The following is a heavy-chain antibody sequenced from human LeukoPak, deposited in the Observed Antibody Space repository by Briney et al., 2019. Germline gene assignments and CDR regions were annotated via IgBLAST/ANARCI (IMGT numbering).Heavy chain of an antibody. D-gene: IGHD3-22*01. Sequence: SETLSLTCAVYGGSFSGYYWSWIRQPPGKGLEWIGEINHSGSTNYNPSLKSRVTISVDTSKNQFSLKLSSVTAADTAVYYCARGRRYYYDSSGYFFWGQGTRVTVSS. J-gene: IGHJ4*02. CDR3: ARGRRYYYDSSGYFF. CDR2: INHSGST. V-gene: IGHV4-34*01. CDR1: GGSFSGYY.